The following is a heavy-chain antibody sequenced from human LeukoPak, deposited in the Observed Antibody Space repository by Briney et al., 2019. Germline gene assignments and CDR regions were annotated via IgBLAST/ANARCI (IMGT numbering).Heavy chain of an antibody. Sequence: GGSLRLSCAASGFTFSSYWMSWVRQAPGKGLEWVANIKQDGSEKYYVDSVKGRFTISRDTSKNTLYLQMNSLRAEDTAVYYCARDRAPPTSWYFDLWGRGTLVTVSS. J-gene: IGHJ2*01. CDR3: ARDRAPPTSWYFDL. CDR2: IKQDGSEK. CDR1: GFTFSSYW. V-gene: IGHV3-7*03. D-gene: IGHD3-10*01.